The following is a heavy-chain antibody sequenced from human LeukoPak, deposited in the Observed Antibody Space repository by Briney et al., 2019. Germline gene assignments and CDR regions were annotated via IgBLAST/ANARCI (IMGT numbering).Heavy chain of an antibody. Sequence: SETLSLTCAVYGGSFSGYYWSWIRQPPGKGLEWIGEINHSGSTNYNPSLKSRVTISVDTSKNQFSLKLSSVTAADTAVYYCASPLSTFPAPPPPSPPRVDVWGQGTTVTVSS. CDR2: INHSGST. J-gene: IGHJ6*02. V-gene: IGHV4-34*01. CDR1: GGSFSGYY. CDR3: ASPLSTFPAPPPPSPPRVDV. D-gene: IGHD2/OR15-2a*01.